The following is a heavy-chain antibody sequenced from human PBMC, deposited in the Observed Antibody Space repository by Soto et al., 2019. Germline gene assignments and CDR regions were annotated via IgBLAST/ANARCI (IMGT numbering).Heavy chain of an antibody. J-gene: IGHJ5*02. Sequence: ASVKVSCRASGYTFTSYDINWVRQATGQGLEWMGWMNPNSGNTGYAQKFQGRVTMTRNTSISTAYMELSSLRSEDTAVYYCARGPPVGVRKRWFDPWGQGTLVTVSS. CDR1: GYTFTSYD. V-gene: IGHV1-8*01. CDR2: MNPNSGNT. CDR3: ARGPPVGVRKRWFDP. D-gene: IGHD1-26*01.